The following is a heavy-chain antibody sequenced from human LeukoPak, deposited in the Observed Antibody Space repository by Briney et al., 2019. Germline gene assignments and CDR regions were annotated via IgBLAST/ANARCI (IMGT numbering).Heavy chain of an antibody. V-gene: IGHV1-2*02. Sequence: GASVKVSCKSSGYTXTDYFIHWVRQAPGQGLEWMGWINPNSGATKYAQKFQGRVSMTRGTSINTAYMDLTNLRSDDTAIFYCARVKKLMPELEFWGQGTLVTVSS. CDR3: ARVKKLMPELEF. CDR1: GYTXTDYF. D-gene: IGHD2-2*01. J-gene: IGHJ4*02. CDR2: INPNSGAT.